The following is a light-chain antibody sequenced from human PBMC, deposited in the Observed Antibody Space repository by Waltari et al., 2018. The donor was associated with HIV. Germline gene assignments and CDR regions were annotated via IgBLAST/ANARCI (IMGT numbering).Light chain of an antibody. CDR3: AAWDDTLNGPV. Sequence: SVLPQPPSASGTPGQSVTITCSGSSSNIGSDTVNWYQHLPGTAPKLLIYRNNERPSGVPDRFSGSKSGTSASLAISGLQSEDEADYYCAAWDDTLNGPVFGGGTKLTVL. J-gene: IGLJ3*02. V-gene: IGLV1-44*01. CDR1: SSNIGSDT. CDR2: RNN.